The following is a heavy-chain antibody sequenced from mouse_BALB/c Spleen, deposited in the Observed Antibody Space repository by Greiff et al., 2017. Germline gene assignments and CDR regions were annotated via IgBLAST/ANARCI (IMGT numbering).Heavy chain of an antibody. Sequence: QVQLKQSGAELAKPGASVKMSCKASGYTFTSYWMHWVKQRPGQGLEWIGYINPSTGYTEYNQKFKDKATLTADKSSSTAYMQLSSLTSEDSAVYYCARIPFITTVVATVGDYWGQGTTLTVSS. CDR3: ARIPFITTVVATVGDY. V-gene: IGHV1-7*01. J-gene: IGHJ2*01. D-gene: IGHD1-1*01. CDR2: INPSTGYT. CDR1: GYTFTSYW.